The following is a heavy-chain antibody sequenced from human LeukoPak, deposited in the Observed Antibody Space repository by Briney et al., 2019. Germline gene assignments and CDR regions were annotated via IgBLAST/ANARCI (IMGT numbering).Heavy chain of an antibody. J-gene: IGHJ4*02. CDR3: AKDPLYCSGGSCYFPFDY. V-gene: IGHV3-23*01. CDR2: VSDGGGST. CDR1: GFTFSSYA. Sequence: AGSLTLSGAASGFTFSSYAMSWVRQAPGKGLEWVSAVSDGGGSTYYADSVKGRFAISRDNSKNTLYLQMNSLRAEDTAIYYCAKDPLYCSGGSCYFPFDYWGQGTLVTVSS. D-gene: IGHD2-15*01.